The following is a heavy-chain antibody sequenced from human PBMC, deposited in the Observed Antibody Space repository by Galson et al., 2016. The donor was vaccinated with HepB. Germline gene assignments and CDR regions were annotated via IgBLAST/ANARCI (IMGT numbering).Heavy chain of an antibody. CDR3: AKDRHQYSSGWYVGGMDV. J-gene: IGHJ6*02. Sequence: SVKVSCKASGYTFTSYGISWVRQAPGQGLEWMGWISAYNGNTNYAQKLQGRVTMTTDTYTSTAYMGLRSLRSDDTAVYYCAKDRHQYSSGWYVGGMDVWGQGTTVTVSS. CDR1: GYTFTSYG. CDR2: ISAYNGNT. D-gene: IGHD6-19*01. V-gene: IGHV1-18*01.